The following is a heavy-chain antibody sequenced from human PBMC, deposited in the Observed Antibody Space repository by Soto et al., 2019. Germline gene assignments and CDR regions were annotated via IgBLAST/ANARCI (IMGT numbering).Heavy chain of an antibody. Sequence: ASVKVSCKASGYTFTSYGISWVRQAPGQGLEWMGWISAYNGNTNYAQKLQGRVTMTTDTSTSTAYIELRSLRSDDTAVYYCARDLEFWSGAQAYWGQGTLVTVSS. CDR1: GYTFTSYG. CDR2: ISAYNGNT. CDR3: ARDLEFWSGAQAY. V-gene: IGHV1-18*01. J-gene: IGHJ4*02. D-gene: IGHD3-3*01.